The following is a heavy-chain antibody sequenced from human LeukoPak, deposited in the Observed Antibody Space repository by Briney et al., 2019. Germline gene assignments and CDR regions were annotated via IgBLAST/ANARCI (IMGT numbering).Heavy chain of an antibody. CDR2: IKQDGSEK. J-gene: IGHJ4*02. D-gene: IGHD3-10*01. V-gene: IGHV3-7*01. CDR1: GFIFKNYW. CDR3: ARFGELLSGEGKYYFDY. Sequence: GALRLSCGASGFIFKNYWMNWVRQVPGKGLEWVAYIKQDGSEKYYVDSVKGRFTISRDNTKNSLYLQMNSLRAEDTAVYYCARFGELLSGEGKYYFDYWGQGTLVTVSS.